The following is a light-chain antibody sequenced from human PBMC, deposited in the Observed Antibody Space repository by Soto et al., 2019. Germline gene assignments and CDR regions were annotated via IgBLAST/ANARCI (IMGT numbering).Light chain of an antibody. CDR3: AAWDDSLSGWV. CDR1: YSNIGTNY. V-gene: IGLV1-47*01. CDR2: RRN. J-gene: IGLJ3*02. Sequence: QSVLTQPPSASATPGQRVTISCSGSYSNIGTNYVFWYQQFPGTAPKLLIYRRNQRPSGVPDRFSGSKSGTSASLDISGLRSEDEADYYCAAWDDSLSGWVFGGGTKLTVL.